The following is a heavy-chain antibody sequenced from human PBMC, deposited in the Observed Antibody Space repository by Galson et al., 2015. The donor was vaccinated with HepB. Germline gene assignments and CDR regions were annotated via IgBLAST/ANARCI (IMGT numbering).Heavy chain of an antibody. J-gene: IGHJ4*02. CDR1: GFTFSSYG. CDR2: IWYDGSNK. CDR3: AREPRGSYLDY. V-gene: IGHV3-33*01. D-gene: IGHD1-26*01. Sequence: SLRLSCAASGFTFSSYGMHWVRQAPGKGLEWVAVIWYDGSNKYYADSVKGRFTISRDNSKNTLYLQMNSLRAEDTAVYYCAREPRGSYLDYWGQGTLVTVSS.